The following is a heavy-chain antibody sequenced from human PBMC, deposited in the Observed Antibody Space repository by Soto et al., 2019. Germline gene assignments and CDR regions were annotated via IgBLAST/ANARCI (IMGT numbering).Heavy chain of an antibody. V-gene: IGHV1-18*01. J-gene: IGHJ4*02. D-gene: IGHD2-15*01. Sequence: ASVKVSCKASGYTFTSYGISWVRRAPGQGLEWMGWISAYNGNTNYAQKLQGRVTMTTDTSTSTAYMELRSLRSDDTAVYYCARDDCSGGSCLFDYWGQGTLVTVSS. CDR3: ARDDCSGGSCLFDY. CDR2: ISAYNGNT. CDR1: GYTFTSYG.